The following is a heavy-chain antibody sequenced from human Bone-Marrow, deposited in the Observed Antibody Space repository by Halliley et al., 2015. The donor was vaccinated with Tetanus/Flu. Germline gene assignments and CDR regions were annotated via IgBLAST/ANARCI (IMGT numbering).Heavy chain of an antibody. CDR2: IYTSGSA. J-gene: IGHJ4*02. D-gene: IGHD6-19*01. CDR3: HSYTSGWYQGAAGY. Sequence: TLSLTCTVSGGSVSSGNYYWGWIRQPPGKGLERIGSIYTSGSAYYNPSLKSRVTISIDTSKNQFSLKLTSVTAADTAVYFAHSYTSGWYQGAAGYWGQGALVTVSS. V-gene: IGHV4-39*01. CDR1: GGSVSSGNYY.